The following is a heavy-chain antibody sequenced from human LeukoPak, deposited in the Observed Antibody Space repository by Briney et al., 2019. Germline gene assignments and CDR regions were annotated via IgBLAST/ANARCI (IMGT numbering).Heavy chain of an antibody. J-gene: IGHJ6*03. Sequence: GGSLRLSCAASGFTFSDYYMSWIRQAPGKGLEWVSYISSSGSTIYYADTVKGRFTISRDNAKNSLYLKMNSLRAEDTAVYYCARDGTVTTKLYYYYMDVWGKGTTVTVSS. CDR2: ISSSGSTI. V-gene: IGHV3-11*01. CDR3: ARDGTVTTKLYYYYMDV. CDR1: GFTFSDYY. D-gene: IGHD4-17*01.